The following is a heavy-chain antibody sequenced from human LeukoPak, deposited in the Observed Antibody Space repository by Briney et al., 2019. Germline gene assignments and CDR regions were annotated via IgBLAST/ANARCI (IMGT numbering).Heavy chain of an antibody. Sequence: PSETLSLTCTVSGGSISNYYWSWIRQPPGKGLEWIGYIYYSGSTNYNPSLKSRVTISVDTSKNQFSLKLSSVTAADTAVYYCARASVFGVVTPFDYWGQGTLVTVSS. CDR3: ARASVFGVVTPFDY. V-gene: IGHV4-59*01. CDR2: IYYSGST. D-gene: IGHD3-3*01. J-gene: IGHJ4*02. CDR1: GGSISNYY.